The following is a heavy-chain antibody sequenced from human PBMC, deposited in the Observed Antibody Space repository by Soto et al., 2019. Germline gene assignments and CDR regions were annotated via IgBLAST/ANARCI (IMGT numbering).Heavy chain of an antibody. CDR1: GYSFTSLD. J-gene: IGHJ4*02. D-gene: IGHD1-26*01. V-gene: IGHV1-8*01. CDR2: MQPSSGRT. Sequence: QVQLVQSGAEVREPGASVKVSCKASGYSFTSLDINWVRQTTGQGLEWMGWMQPSSGRTGYAQKFKGRFTMDRDTSINTAYMVLRSLTSEEPAFYECARGVTAGVDYWGQGPLVTVSS. CDR3: ARGVTAGVDY.